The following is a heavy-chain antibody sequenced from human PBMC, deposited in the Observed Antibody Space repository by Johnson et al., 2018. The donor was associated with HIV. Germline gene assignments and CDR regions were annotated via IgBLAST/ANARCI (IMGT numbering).Heavy chain of an antibody. CDR3: ARDRPRGSYYVDAFDI. CDR1: GFIFGTYF. J-gene: IGHJ3*02. CDR2: ISYDGSNK. D-gene: IGHD1-26*01. V-gene: IGHV3-30*19. Sequence: QVQLVESGGGVVQPGRSLGLPCAASGFIFGTYFMHWVRQAPGSGLEWVAVISYDGSNKYYADSVKGRFTISRDNSKNTLYLQMNSLRAEDTAVYYCARDRPRGSYYVDAFDIWGQGAMVTVSS.